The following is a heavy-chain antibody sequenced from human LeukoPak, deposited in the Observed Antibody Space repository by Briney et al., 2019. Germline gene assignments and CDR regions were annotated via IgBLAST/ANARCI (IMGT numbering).Heavy chain of an antibody. Sequence: HPGGSLRLSCAASGFTFSSYAMSWVRQAPGKGLEWVSAISGSGGSTYYADSVKGRFTISRDNSKNTLYLQMNSLRAEDTAVYYCAKDPINYGDYYYGMDVWGQGTTVTVSS. J-gene: IGHJ6*02. CDR2: ISGSGGST. CDR3: AKDPINYGDYYYGMDV. CDR1: GFTFSSYA. D-gene: IGHD4-17*01. V-gene: IGHV3-23*01.